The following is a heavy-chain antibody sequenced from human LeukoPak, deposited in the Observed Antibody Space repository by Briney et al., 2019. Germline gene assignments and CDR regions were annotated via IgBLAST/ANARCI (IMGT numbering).Heavy chain of an antibody. CDR1: GFTFSSYG. D-gene: IGHD3-3*02. V-gene: IGHV3-30*02. J-gene: IGHJ6*03. CDR3: ARDGRVYRIFGVVIPHYYYYMDV. CDR2: IRYDGSNK. Sequence: GGSLRLSCAASGFTFSSYGMHWVRQAPGKGLEWVAFIRYDGSNKYYADSVKGRFTISRDNSKNTLYLQMNSLRAEDTAVYYCARDGRVYRIFGVVIPHYYYYMDVWGKGTTVTVSS.